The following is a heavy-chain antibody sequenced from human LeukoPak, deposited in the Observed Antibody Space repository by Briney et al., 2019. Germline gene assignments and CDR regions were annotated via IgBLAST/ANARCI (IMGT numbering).Heavy chain of an antibody. CDR2: ISSSSSYT. CDR1: GFTISSYS. Sequence: GGSLRLSCAASGFTISSYSMNWVRQAPGKGLEWVSSISSSSSYTYYADSVRGRFTISRDNAKNSLYLQMNSLRVEDTAVYYCARGTTGGYSPSHWGQGTLVTVSS. V-gene: IGHV3-21*01. J-gene: IGHJ4*02. D-gene: IGHD5-12*01. CDR3: ARGTTGGYSPSH.